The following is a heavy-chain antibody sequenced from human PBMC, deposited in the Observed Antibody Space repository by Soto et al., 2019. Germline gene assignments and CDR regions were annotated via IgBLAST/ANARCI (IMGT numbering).Heavy chain of an antibody. CDR3: ARGARGLIVVPFDY. D-gene: IGHD3-22*01. CDR1: GGSISSYY. V-gene: IGHV4-59*01. Sequence: SETLSLTCTVSGGSISSYYWSWIRQPPGKGLEWIGYIYYSGSTNYNPSLKSRVTISVDTSKNQFSLKLSSVTAADTAGYYCARGARGLIVVPFDYWGQGTLVTVSS. J-gene: IGHJ4*02. CDR2: IYYSGST.